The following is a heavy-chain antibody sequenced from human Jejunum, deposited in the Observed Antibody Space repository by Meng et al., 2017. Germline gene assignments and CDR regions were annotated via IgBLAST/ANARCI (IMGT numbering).Heavy chain of an antibody. CDR1: GGSFSDYF. V-gene: IGHV4-34*01. CDR2: INHSGGT. CDR3: AMRIPQYCPDGTCYSGLGF. Sequence: QVQVQQWGAGLLKPSETLSLTCAVYGGSFSDYFWTWIRQPPGKGLEWIGEINHSGGTYYNPSLKSRVTMSGDSSKTQFSLKLTSVTAADTAVYYCAMRIPQYCPDGTCYSGLGFWGQGTLVTVSS. J-gene: IGHJ4*02. D-gene: IGHD2-15*01.